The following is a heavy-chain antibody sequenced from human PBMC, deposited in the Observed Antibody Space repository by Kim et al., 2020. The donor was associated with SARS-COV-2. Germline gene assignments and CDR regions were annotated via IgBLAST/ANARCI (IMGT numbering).Heavy chain of an antibody. CDR2: IKQDGSEK. V-gene: IGHV3-7*03. CDR1: GFTFSSYW. Sequence: GGSLRLSCAASGFTFSSYWMSWVRQAPGKGLEWVANIKQDGSEKYYVDSVKGRFTISRDNAKNSLYLQMNSLRAEDTAVYYCARVPRLAAADYFDYWGQGTLGTVSS. J-gene: IGHJ4*02. CDR3: ARVPRLAAADYFDY. D-gene: IGHD6-13*01.